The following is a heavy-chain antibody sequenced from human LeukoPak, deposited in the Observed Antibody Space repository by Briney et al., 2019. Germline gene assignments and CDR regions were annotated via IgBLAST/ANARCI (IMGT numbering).Heavy chain of an antibody. V-gene: IGHV3-9*01. CDR2: ISWNSGSI. Sequence: GGSLRLSCAASGFTFDDYAMHWVRQAPGKGLEWVSGISWNSGSIGYADSVKGRFTISRDNAKNSLYLQMNSLRAEDTALYYCAKGAYGSGIGAPGYNWFDPWGQGTLVTVSS. D-gene: IGHD3-10*01. CDR1: GFTFDDYA. CDR3: AKGAYGSGIGAPGYNWFDP. J-gene: IGHJ5*02.